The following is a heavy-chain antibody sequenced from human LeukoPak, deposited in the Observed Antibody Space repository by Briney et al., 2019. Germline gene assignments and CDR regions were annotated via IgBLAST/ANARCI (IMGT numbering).Heavy chain of an antibody. CDR2: INHGGST. J-gene: IGHJ6*02. V-gene: IGHV4-34*01. D-gene: IGHD3-10*01. Sequence: PSETLSLTCAVYGGSSSAYYWSWIRQPPGKGLEWIGEINHGGSTNYNPSLKSRVTISVDTSKNQFSLKLSSVTAADTAVYYCARDDRRGDYYYYGMGVWGQGTTVTVSS. CDR3: ARDDRRGDYYYYGMGV. CDR1: GGSSSAYY.